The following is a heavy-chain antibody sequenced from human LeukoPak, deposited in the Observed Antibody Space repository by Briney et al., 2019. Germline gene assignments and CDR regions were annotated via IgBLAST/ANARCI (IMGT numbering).Heavy chain of an antibody. V-gene: IGHV1-18*01. CDR1: GYTFTSYG. Sequence: GASVSVSCKASGYTFTSYGISWVRQAAGQGREGMGWISAYNGNTNYAQKLQGRVTMTTDTSTSTAYMELRSLRSDDTAVYYCARSDITMIVVVTAYWGQGTLVTVSS. CDR3: ARSDITMIVVVTAY. D-gene: IGHD3-22*01. CDR2: ISAYNGNT. J-gene: IGHJ4*02.